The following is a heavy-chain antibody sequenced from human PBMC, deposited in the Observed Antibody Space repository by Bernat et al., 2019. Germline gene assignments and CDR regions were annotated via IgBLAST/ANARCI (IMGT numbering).Heavy chain of an antibody. CDR2: IYSGGHT. Sequence: EVQLVESGGGLVQAGGSLRLSCAASGFTVSNSYMTWVRQAPGKGLEWVSVIYSGGHTYYADSVKGRFTISRDNFKNTLDLQMNSLRAADTAVYYCASHDYGDRGAFDYWGQGTLVTVSS. V-gene: IGHV3-66*04. CDR3: ASHDYGDRGAFDY. D-gene: IGHD4-17*01. J-gene: IGHJ4*02. CDR1: GFTVSNSY.